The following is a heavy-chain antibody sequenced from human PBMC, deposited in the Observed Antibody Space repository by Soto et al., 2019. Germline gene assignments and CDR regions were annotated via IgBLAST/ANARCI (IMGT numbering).Heavy chain of an antibody. D-gene: IGHD3-10*01. J-gene: IGHJ5*02. CDR1: GGTFSSYA. Sequence: SVKVSCKASGGTFSSYAISWVRQAPGQGLEWMGGIIPIFGTANYAQKFQGRVTITADESTSTAYMELSSLRSEDTAVYYCARDRGYYYGSGSTNWFDPWGQGTMVTFSS. CDR3: ARDRGYYYGSGSTNWFDP. V-gene: IGHV1-69*13. CDR2: IIPIFGTA.